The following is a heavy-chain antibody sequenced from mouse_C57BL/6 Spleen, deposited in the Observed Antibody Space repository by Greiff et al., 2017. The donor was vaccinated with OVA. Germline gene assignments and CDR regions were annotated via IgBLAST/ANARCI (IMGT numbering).Heavy chain of an antibody. CDR3: AQLEPYYDAMNY. CDR1: GYTFTSYW. V-gene: IGHV1-55*01. Sequence: VQLQQSGAELVKPGASVKMYCKASGYTFTSYWITWVKQRPGQGLEWIGDIYPGSGSTNYNEKFKSKATLTVDKSSSTDYMQLSSLTSEDSAVYYCAQLEPYYDAMNYWGQGTSVTVSS. J-gene: IGHJ4*01. D-gene: IGHD1-3*01. CDR2: IYPGSGST.